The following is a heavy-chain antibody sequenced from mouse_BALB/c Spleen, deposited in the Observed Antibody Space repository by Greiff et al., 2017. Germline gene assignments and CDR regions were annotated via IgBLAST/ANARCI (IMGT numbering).Heavy chain of an antibody. CDR1: GFSLTSYG. D-gene: IGHD1-1*01. CDR3: ARAYYGSCWDLDD. V-gene: IGHV2-9*02. J-gene: IGHJ1*01. CDR2: IWAGGST. Sequence: QVQLKESGPGLVAPSQSLSITCTVSGFSLTSYGVHWVRQPPGKGLEWLGVIWAGGSTNYNSALMSRLSISKDNSKTQVFLKMNSLQTDDTAMYYCARAYYGSCWDLDDWGEGTTVTVAS.